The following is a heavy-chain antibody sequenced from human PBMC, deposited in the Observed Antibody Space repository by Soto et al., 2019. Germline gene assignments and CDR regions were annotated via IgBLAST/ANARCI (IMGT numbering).Heavy chain of an antibody. J-gene: IGHJ6*02. V-gene: IGHV3-15*07. D-gene: IGHD2-15*01. CDR3: TTGSVEGV. CDR2: IKTKTEGEAT. Sequence: EVQLVESGGGLVKPGGSLRLSCAASDFTISNAWMNWVRQAPGKGLEWVGRIKTKTEGEATDYAAPLKGRFTISRDDSKNTRFLQMNSLKTEDTAVYYCTTGSVEGVWGQGATVTVSS. CDR1: DFTISNAW.